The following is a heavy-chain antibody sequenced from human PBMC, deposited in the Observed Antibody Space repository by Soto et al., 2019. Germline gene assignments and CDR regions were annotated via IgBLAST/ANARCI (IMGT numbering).Heavy chain of an antibody. CDR1: GFTVSNNF. V-gene: IGHV3-53*01. J-gene: IGHJ4*02. Sequence: EVQLVESGGGLIQPGGSLRLSCAASGFTVSNNFMSWVRQAPGKGLECVSVIYTGGSTYYADSVKGRFTISRDNSKNTLYLQMNSLRAEDTAVYYCATLYSSGWSFDYWGQGILVTVSS. CDR2: IYTGGST. CDR3: ATLYSSGWSFDY. D-gene: IGHD6-19*01.